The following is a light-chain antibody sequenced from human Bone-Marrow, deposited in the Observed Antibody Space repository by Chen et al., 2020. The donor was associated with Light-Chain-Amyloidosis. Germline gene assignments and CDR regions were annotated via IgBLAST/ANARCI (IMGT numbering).Light chain of an antibody. CDR3: QQYGTSPLT. J-gene: IGKJ4*01. V-gene: IGKV3-20*01. CDR1: QTISSNY. Sequence: EIVLTQSPGTLSLSPGEGANLSCRASQTISSNYLTWYQKKFGQAPRLLIYGSSSRATGIPDRFTGSGSGTDFTLTINRLEPEDFAMYYCQQYGTSPLTLGGGTKVEIK. CDR2: GSS.